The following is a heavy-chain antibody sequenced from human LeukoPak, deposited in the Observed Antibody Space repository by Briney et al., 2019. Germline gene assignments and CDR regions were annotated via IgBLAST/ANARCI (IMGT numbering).Heavy chain of an antibody. V-gene: IGHV4-59*08. Sequence: SETLSLTCTVSGGSITGYYWSWIRQPPGKGLEWIAYVYFTGRTLYNPSLESRVTISVDTSKAQFSLRLTSVTAADTAVYYCVRHIPVSYDAFDLWGRGTTVTVS. CDR2: VYFTGRT. J-gene: IGHJ3*01. CDR3: VRHIPVSYDAFDL. D-gene: IGHD6-19*01. CDR1: GGSITGYY.